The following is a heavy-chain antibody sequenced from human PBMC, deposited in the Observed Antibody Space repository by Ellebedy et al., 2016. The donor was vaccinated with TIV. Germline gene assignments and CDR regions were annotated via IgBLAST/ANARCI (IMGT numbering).Heavy chain of an antibody. J-gene: IGHJ2*01. CDR2: IYYSGST. V-gene: IGHV4-59*08. CDR1: GGSIRSYY. D-gene: IGHD3-22*01. Sequence: SETLSLTCTVSGGSIRSYYWSWIRQPPGKGLEWIGYIYYSGSTNYNPSLKSRVTISVDTSKNQFSLKLSSVTAADTAVYYCARHSGYYDSSGYRHWYFDLWGRGTLVTVSS. CDR3: ARHSGYYDSSGYRHWYFDL.